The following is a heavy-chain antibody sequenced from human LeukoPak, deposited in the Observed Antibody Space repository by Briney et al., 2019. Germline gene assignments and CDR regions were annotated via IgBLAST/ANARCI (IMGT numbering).Heavy chain of an antibody. V-gene: IGHV3-7*03. D-gene: IGHD3-3*02. CDR3: VRGHLWLEN. CDR2: INQDGSEK. J-gene: IGHJ4*02. Sequence: GGSLRLSCAASGLTLSNFWMTWVRQAPGKGLEWVATINQDGSEKYYVDSVKGRFIISRDNAKSSVYLQMDSLRAEETAVYSCVRGHLWLENWGQGTLVTVSS. CDR1: GLTLSNFW.